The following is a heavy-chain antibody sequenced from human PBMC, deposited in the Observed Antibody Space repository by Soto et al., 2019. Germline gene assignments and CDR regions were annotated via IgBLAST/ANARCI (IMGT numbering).Heavy chain of an antibody. D-gene: IGHD1-26*01. V-gene: IGHV3-48*02. CDR2: ICSRSQTI. Sequence: EVQLVESGGGLVQPGGSLRLSCGVSEFTFSGYSMNWVRQAPGKGLEWVSYICSRSQTIFYADSVKGRFTISRDNARNSLYLQMNSLRDEDTAAYFCAREDIMGARSFDYWGQGTLVTVSS. CDR3: AREDIMGARSFDY. CDR1: EFTFSGYS. J-gene: IGHJ4*02.